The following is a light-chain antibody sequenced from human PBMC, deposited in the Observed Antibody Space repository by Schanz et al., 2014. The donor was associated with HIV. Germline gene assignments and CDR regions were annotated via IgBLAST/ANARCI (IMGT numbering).Light chain of an antibody. CDR3: LHYNDFAST. Sequence: DIQMTQSPSTLSASVGDRVTITCRASQSVDNWLAWYQQKPGKAPSVLIFQASRLKIGVPSRFSGSGSGTEFTLTISSLQPDDIATYFCLHYNDFASTFGQGTKLEIK. V-gene: IGKV1-5*03. J-gene: IGKJ2*01. CDR1: QSVDNW. CDR2: QAS.